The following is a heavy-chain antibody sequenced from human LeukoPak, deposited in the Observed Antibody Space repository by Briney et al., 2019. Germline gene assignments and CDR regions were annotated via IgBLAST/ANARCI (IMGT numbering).Heavy chain of an antibody. CDR3: AKGRLALWFGELLDY. V-gene: IGHV3-23*01. CDR1: GFTFSSYA. CDR2: ISGSGGST. D-gene: IGHD3-10*01. J-gene: IGHJ4*02. Sequence: PGGSLRLSCAASGFTFSSYAMSWVRQAPGKGLEWVSAISGSGGSTYYADSVKGRFTISRDNSKNTLYLQMNSLRAEDTAVYYCAKGRLALWFGELLDYWGQGTLVTVSS.